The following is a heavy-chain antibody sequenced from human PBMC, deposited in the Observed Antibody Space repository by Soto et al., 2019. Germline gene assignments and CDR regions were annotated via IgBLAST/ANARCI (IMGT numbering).Heavy chain of an antibody. CDR3: ARDTKLHETYYYDSSAPTVGRFDY. CDR2: ISYDGSNK. J-gene: IGHJ4*02. CDR1: GFTFSSYA. V-gene: IGHV3-30-3*01. D-gene: IGHD3-22*01. Sequence: GGSLRLSCAASGFTFSSYAMHWVRQAPGKGLEWVAVISYDGSNKYYADSVKGRFTISRDNSKNTLYLQMNSLRAEDTAVYYCARDTKLHETYYYDSSAPTVGRFDYWGQGTLVTVSS.